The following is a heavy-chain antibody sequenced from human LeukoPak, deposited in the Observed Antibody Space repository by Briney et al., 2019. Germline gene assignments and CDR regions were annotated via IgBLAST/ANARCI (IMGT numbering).Heavy chain of an antibody. CDR3: ARRTPRRAVAGGYYMDV. CDR1: GFTFSGCS. D-gene: IGHD1-14*01. Sequence: PGGSLRLSCAASGFTFSGCSMNWVRQAPGKGLEWVSSISSSSSYIYYADSVKGRFTISRDTAKNSLYLQMNSLRAEDTAVYYCARRTPRRAVAGGYYMDVWGKGTTVTVSS. J-gene: IGHJ6*03. CDR2: ISSSSSYI. V-gene: IGHV3-21*01.